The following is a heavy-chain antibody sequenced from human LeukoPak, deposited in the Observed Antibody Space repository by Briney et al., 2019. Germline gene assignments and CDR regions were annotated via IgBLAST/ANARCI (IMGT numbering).Heavy chain of an antibody. CDR3: ASGRHDFLH. D-gene: IGHD3/OR15-3a*01. V-gene: IGHV3-7*01. CDR2: INLDGTEE. CDR1: GFVFSTYW. Sequence: GGSLRLSCAASGFVFSTYWMAWVRQAPGKGLEWVANINLDGTEEHYVDSSLKGRFTISRDNAKNSLYLQMTSLRVEDTAVYYCASGRHDFLHWGQGTLVTVSS. J-gene: IGHJ4*02.